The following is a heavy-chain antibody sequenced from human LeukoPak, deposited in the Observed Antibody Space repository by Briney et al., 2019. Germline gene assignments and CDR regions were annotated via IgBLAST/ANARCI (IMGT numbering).Heavy chain of an antibody. V-gene: IGHV1-2*02. D-gene: IGHD6-19*01. J-gene: IGHJ4*02. CDR1: GYTFTGYY. Sequence: GASVKVSCKASGYTFTGYYMHWVRQAPGQGLEWMGWINPNSGGTNYAQKFQDRVTMTRDTSISTAYMELSRLRSDDTAVYYCARATPDSPSHLIAVAPPGDYWGQGTLVTVSS. CDR3: ARATPDSPSHLIAVAPPGDY. CDR2: INPNSGGT.